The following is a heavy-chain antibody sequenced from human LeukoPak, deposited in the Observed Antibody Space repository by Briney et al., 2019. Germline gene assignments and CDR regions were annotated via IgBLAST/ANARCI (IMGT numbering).Heavy chain of an antibody. Sequence: SETLSLTCTVSGGSVSSGSYYWSWIRQPPGKGLEWIGHIYYSGSTNYNFSLKSRVTISVDRSKNQLSLKLSSVTAADTAMYYCARWATGTTGFAFDIWGQGTMVTVSS. V-gene: IGHV4-61*01. CDR1: GGSVSSGSYY. J-gene: IGHJ3*02. D-gene: IGHD1-1*01. CDR3: ARWATGTTGFAFDI. CDR2: IYYSGST.